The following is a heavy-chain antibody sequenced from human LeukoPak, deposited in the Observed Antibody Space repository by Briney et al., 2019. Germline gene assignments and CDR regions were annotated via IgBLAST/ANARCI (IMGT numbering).Heavy chain of an antibody. CDR2: INPNSGGT. V-gene: IGHV1-2*02. J-gene: IGHJ5*02. Sequence: ASVKVSCKASGYTFTGYYMHWVRQAPGQGLEWMGWINPNSGGTSAAQKFQGRVTMTRDTSITTVYMEVSWLTSDDTAIYYCARADRLHGGPYLIGPWGQGTLVTVSS. CDR1: GYTFTGYY. CDR3: ARADRLHGGPYLIGP. D-gene: IGHD2-21*01.